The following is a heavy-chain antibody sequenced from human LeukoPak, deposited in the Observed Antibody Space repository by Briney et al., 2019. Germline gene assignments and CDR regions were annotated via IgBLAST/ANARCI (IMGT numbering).Heavy chain of an antibody. CDR1: GFTFSSYA. D-gene: IGHD6-19*01. V-gene: IGHV3-23*01. CDR2: ISGSGGST. J-gene: IGHJ4*02. Sequence: GGSLRLSCAASGFTFSSYAMSWVRQAPGKGLEWVSAISGSGGSTYYADSVKGRFTISRDNSKNTLYLQMNSLRAEDTAVYYCAKDRSSRWSPYYFDYWGQGTLVTVSS. CDR3: AKDRSSRWSPYYFDY.